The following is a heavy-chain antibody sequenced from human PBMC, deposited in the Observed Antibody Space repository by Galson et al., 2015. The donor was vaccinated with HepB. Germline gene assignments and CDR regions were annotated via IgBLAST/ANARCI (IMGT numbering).Heavy chain of an antibody. V-gene: IGHV3-15*07. CDR3: TANYYDSSGYYY. J-gene: IGHJ4*02. D-gene: IGHD3-22*01. CDR1: GFTFSNAW. Sequence: SLRLSCAASGFTFSNAWMNWVRQAPGKGLEWVGRIKSKTDGGTTDYAAPVKGRFTISRDDSKNTLYLQMNSLKTEDTAMYYCTANYYDSSGYYYWGQGTLVTVSS. CDR2: IKSKTDGGTT.